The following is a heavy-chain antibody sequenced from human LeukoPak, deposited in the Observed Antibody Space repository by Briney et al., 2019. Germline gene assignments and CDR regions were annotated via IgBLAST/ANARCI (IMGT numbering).Heavy chain of an antibody. V-gene: IGHV3-74*01. CDR3: ARDYGGDYYFDN. D-gene: IGHD2-21*02. CDR2: ITSDGSNT. J-gene: IGHJ4*02. Sequence: GGSLRLSSAASGFTFSSYWMHWVRQAPGKGLVWVSRITSDGSNTTYADSVKGRFTIFRDNAKNTLYLQMNSLRAEDTAVYYCARDYGGDYYFDNWGQGTLVTVSS. CDR1: GFTFSSYW.